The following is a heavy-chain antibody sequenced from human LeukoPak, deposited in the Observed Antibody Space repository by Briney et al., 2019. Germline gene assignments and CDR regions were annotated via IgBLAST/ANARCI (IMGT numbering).Heavy chain of an antibody. D-gene: IGHD4-17*01. J-gene: IGHJ4*02. Sequence: GASVKVSCKASGGTFSSYAISWVRQAPGQGLEWMGGIIPIFGTANYAQKFQGRVTITADESTSTAYMELSSLRSEDTAVYYCAREVAYGDYASFDYWGQGTLVTVSS. CDR1: GGTFSSYA. V-gene: IGHV1-69*13. CDR2: IIPIFGTA. CDR3: AREVAYGDYASFDY.